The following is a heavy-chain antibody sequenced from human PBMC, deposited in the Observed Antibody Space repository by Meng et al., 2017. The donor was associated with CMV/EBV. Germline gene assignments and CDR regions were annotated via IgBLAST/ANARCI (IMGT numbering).Heavy chain of an antibody. CDR2: INSDGSST. CDR1: GFTFSSYW. J-gene: IGHJ4*02. V-gene: IGHV3-74*01. Sequence: GESLKISCAASGFTFSSYWMHWVRQAPGKGLVWVSRINSDGSSTSYADFVKGRFTISRDNAKNTLYLQMNSLRAEDTAVYYCARSRQRYSSSSNGDYWGQGTLVTVSS. CDR3: ARSRQRYSSSSNGDY. D-gene: IGHD6-6*01.